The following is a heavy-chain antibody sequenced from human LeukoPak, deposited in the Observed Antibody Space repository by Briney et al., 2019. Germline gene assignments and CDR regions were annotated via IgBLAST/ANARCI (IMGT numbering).Heavy chain of an antibody. CDR3: ARATIFGVVTL. D-gene: IGHD3-3*01. J-gene: IGHJ4*02. CDR1: GGSISSYY. V-gene: IGHV4-59*01. CDR2: IYYSGST. Sequence: SETLSLTCTVSGGSISSYYWSWIRQPPGKGLEWIGYIYYSGSTNYNPSLKSRVTISVDTSKNQFSLKLSSVTAADTAVYYSARATIFGVVTLWGPGTLVTVSS.